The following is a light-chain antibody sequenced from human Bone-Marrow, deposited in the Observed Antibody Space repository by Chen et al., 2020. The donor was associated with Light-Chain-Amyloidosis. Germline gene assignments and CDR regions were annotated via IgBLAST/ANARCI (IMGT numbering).Light chain of an antibody. V-gene: IGLV2-14*01. CDR3: SSYTITDTLV. Sequence: QSALTQPASVSGSPGQSITISCTGTSSDVGGDNHVSWYQQHPDNAPKLMIYEVTNRPSWVPARFSGSTSDNSASLTISGLQTEDEADYFCSSYTITDTLVFGSGTRVTVL. CDR1: SSDVGGDNH. J-gene: IGLJ1*01. CDR2: EVT.